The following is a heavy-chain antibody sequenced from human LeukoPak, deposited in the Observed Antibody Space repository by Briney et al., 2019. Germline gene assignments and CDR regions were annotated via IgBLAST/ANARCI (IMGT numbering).Heavy chain of an antibody. V-gene: IGHV4-59*08. CDR3: ARRNTADASIDF. CDR2: IFYSGGST. CDR1: GGSIIGHW. Sequence: PSETLSLTCTVSGGSIIGHWWSWIRRPPGKGLEWIGDIFYSGGSTNYNPSLKSRLTMSLDTSKNQFSLKLTSVTAADTAMYYCARRNTADASIDFWGQGTLVTASS. J-gene: IGHJ4*02. D-gene: IGHD2/OR15-2a*01.